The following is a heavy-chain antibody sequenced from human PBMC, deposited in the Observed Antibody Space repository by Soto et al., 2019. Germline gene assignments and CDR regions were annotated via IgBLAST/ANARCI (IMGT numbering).Heavy chain of an antibody. CDR1: GFTFSSYS. J-gene: IGHJ1*01. D-gene: IGHD2-15*01. Sequence: EVQLVESGGGLVKPGGSLRLSCAASGFTFSSYSMNWVRQAPGKGLEWVSSISSSSSYIYYADSVKGRFTISRDNAKNSLYLQMNSLRAEDTAVYYCARDRGGSSSHNAEYFQHWGQGTLVTVSS. V-gene: IGHV3-21*01. CDR2: ISSSSSYI. CDR3: ARDRGGSSSHNAEYFQH.